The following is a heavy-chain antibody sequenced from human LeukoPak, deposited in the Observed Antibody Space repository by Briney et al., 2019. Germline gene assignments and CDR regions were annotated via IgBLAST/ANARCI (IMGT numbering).Heavy chain of an antibody. CDR2: INHSGGT. CDR1: GGSFSGYY. Sequence: PSETLSLTCAVYGGSFSGYYWSWIRQPPGKGLEWIGEINHSGGTNYNPSLKSRVTISVDTSKNQFSLKLSSVTAADTAVYYCARGDYYGSGYYYYGMDVWGQGTTVTVSS. CDR3: ARGDYYGSGYYYYGMDV. J-gene: IGHJ6*02. V-gene: IGHV4-34*01. D-gene: IGHD3-10*01.